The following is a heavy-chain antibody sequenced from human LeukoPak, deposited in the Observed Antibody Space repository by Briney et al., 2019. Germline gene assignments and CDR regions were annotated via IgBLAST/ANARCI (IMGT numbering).Heavy chain of an antibody. CDR2: IISVLATA. J-gene: IGHJ4*02. V-gene: IGHV1-69*01. D-gene: IGHD6-19*01. Sequence: ASVKDSCKASGGTFNAYGIRWVRQAPGQGLEWMGGIISVLATAHYAQKFQGRVTITADESTTTVYMELSSLSSENTAVYYCARSGITVSDYYFDYWGQGTLGSVSS. CDR3: ARSGITVSDYYFDY. CDR1: GGTFNAYG.